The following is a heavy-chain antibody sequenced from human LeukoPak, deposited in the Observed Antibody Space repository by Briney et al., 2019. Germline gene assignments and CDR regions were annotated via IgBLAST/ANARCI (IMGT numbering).Heavy chain of an antibody. D-gene: IGHD2-21*02. J-gene: IGHJ5*02. CDR2: MNPNSGNT. Sequence: SVKVSCRTSGYILGSYDTNWVRQATGQGPEWMGWMNPNSGNTGVAQKFQGRVTMTRNTSISTAYMELTGLKSEDTAVYYCARDHSPYCGGDCYSNWFDPWGQGTLVTVSS. V-gene: IGHV1-8*01. CDR1: GYILGSYD. CDR3: ARDHSPYCGGDCYSNWFDP.